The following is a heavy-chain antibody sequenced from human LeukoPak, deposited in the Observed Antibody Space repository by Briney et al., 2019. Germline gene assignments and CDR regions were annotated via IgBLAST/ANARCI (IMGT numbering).Heavy chain of an antibody. Sequence: PSETLSLTCTVSDYSISSDYYWGWIRQPPGEGLEWIGNIYHSGSTYYNPSLKSRVTISVDTSKNQFSLKLSSVTAADTAVYYCARLGSSWYLDYWGQGTLVTVSS. CDR1: DYSISSDYY. J-gene: IGHJ4*02. D-gene: IGHD6-13*01. V-gene: IGHV4-38-2*02. CDR3: ARLGSSWYLDY. CDR2: IYHSGST.